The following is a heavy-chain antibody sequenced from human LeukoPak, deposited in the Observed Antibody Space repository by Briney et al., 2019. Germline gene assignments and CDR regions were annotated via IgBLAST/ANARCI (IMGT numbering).Heavy chain of an antibody. CDR2: IHDRGSD. D-gene: IGHD6-6*01. Sequence: SETLSLTCSVSGASITTTNFWWTWIRQSPGRGLEWIGYIHDRGSDKYNPALESRATLSVDTSKNQFSLKLDSVTAADTAVYYCARYGLVEFRNAFQYWGQGILVSVSS. J-gene: IGHJ1*01. CDR1: GASITTTNFW. V-gene: IGHV4-61*01. CDR3: ARYGLVEFRNAFQY.